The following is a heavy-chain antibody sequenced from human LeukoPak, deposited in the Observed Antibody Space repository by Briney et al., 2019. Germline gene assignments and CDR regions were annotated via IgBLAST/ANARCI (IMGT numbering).Heavy chain of an antibody. CDR1: GFTFSSYA. D-gene: IGHD3-22*01. J-gene: IGHJ4*02. CDR3: ARERLNYYDSSGPFDY. Sequence: GRSLRLSCAASGFTFSSYAMHWVRQAPGKGLEWVAVISYDGSNKYYADSVKGRFTISRDNAKNSLYLQMNSLRAEDTAVYYCARERLNYYDSSGPFDYWGQGTLVTVSS. V-gene: IGHV3-30*04. CDR2: ISYDGSNK.